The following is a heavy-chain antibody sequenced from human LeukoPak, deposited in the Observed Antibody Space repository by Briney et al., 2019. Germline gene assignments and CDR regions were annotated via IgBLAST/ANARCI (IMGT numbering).Heavy chain of an antibody. CDR3: ARGVDIVASLDY. CDR1: GGTFSSYA. CDR2: IIPIFGTA. D-gene: IGHD5-12*01. V-gene: IGHV1-69*06. Sequence: SVKVSCKPSGGTFSSYAISWVRQAPGQGLEWMGGIIPIFGTANYAQKFQGRVTITADKSTSTAYMELSSLRSEDTAVYYCARGVDIVASLDYWGQGTLVTVSS. J-gene: IGHJ4*02.